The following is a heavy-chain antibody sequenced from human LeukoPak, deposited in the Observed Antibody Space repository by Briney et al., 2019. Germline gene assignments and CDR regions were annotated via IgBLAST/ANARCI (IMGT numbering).Heavy chain of an antibody. Sequence: GSLRLSCAASGFTFSSYSMNWVRQPPGKGLEWIGSVFRTGTTYYSASLKSRVSISVDTSKNDFALKLASVTAADTAMNFCARRVGFYGSGSLNYFDPWGQGILVSVSS. CDR2: VFRTGTT. V-gene: IGHV4-38-2*01. J-gene: IGHJ5*01. D-gene: IGHD3-10*01. CDR1: GFTFSSYS. CDR3: ARRVGFYGSGSLNYFDP.